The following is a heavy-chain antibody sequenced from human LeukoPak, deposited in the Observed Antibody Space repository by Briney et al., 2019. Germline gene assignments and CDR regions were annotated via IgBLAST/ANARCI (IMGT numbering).Heavy chain of an antibody. CDR1: GGSISSGDYY. V-gene: IGHV4-30-4*08. D-gene: IGHD3-3*01. Sequence: SQTLSLTCTVSGGSISSGDYYWSWIRQPPGKGLEWIGYIYYSGSTYYNPSLKSRVTMSVDTSKNQFSLKLSSVTAADTAVYYCARVTIFGSNYYYYYMDVWGKGTTVTVSS. CDR3: ARVTIFGSNYYYYYMDV. CDR2: IYYSGST. J-gene: IGHJ6*03.